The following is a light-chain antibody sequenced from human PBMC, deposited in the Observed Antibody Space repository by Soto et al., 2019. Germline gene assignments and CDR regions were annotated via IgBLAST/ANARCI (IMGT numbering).Light chain of an antibody. V-gene: IGKV1-9*01. Sequence: IQLTQSPSSLSASVGDRVTITCRASQGISSYLAWYQQKPGKAPKLLIYAASTLESGVPSRFSGSASGTDFTLTISSLQPEDFATYYCQQLNSYPFIYTFGQGTKLEIK. J-gene: IGKJ2*01. CDR2: AAS. CDR3: QQLNSYPFIYT. CDR1: QGISSY.